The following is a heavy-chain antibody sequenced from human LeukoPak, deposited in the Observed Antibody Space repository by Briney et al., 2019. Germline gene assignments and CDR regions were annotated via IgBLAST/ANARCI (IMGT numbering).Heavy chain of an antibody. CDR3: ARGGDIVVVPAADSDY. Sequence: ASVKVSCKASGYTFTSYDINWVRQATGQGLEWMGWMNPNSGNTGYAQKFQGRVTMTRNTSISTAYMELSSLRSEDTAVYYCARGGDIVVVPAADSDYWGQGTLVTVSS. J-gene: IGHJ4*02. CDR1: GYTFTSYD. CDR2: MNPNSGNT. D-gene: IGHD2-2*01. V-gene: IGHV1-8*01.